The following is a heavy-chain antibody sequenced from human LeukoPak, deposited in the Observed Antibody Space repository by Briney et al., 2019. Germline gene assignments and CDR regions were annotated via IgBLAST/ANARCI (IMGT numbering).Heavy chain of an antibody. D-gene: IGHD2/OR15-2a*01. CDR1: GFTFNTYW. Sequence: GGSLRLSCAASGFTFNTYWMSWVRQAPGKGLEWVANIKQDGSERYYVDSVKGRFTISRDNAKNTLYLQMNSLRAEDTAIYYCAKVINSLGTPFLFDYWGQGTLVTVSS. V-gene: IGHV3-7*03. J-gene: IGHJ4*02. CDR3: AKVINSLGTPFLFDY. CDR2: IKQDGSER.